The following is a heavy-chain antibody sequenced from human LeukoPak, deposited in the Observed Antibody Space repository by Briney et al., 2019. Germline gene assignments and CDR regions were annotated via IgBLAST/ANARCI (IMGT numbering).Heavy chain of an antibody. D-gene: IGHD3-3*01. CDR3: TSNGYYSLDH. J-gene: IGHJ4*02. Sequence: SGTLSLTCTVSGDSINSLDLWSWVRQPPGKGLEWVGEIHHSGSTTYSPSLKSRVAISVDKSKNQLSLKLTSVTAADTAVYYCTSNGYYSLDHWGQGTLVTVSS. V-gene: IGHV4-4*02. CDR2: IHHSGST. CDR1: GDSINSLDL.